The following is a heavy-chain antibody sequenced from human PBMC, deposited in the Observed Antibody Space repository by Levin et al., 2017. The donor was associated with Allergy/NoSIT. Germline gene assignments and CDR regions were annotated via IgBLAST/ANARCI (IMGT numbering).Heavy chain of an antibody. CDR2: ISGSGSST. V-gene: IGHV3-23*01. D-gene: IGHD2-21*02. CDR1: GFTFNTFG. Sequence: PGGSLRLSCAASGFTFNTFGMTWVRQAPGKGLEWVSVISGSGSSTYYADSVKGRFTISRDNSKNRLYLQMDSLRAEDTAIYYCAKDRNRMRLVVTAIDYWGQGTLVTVSS. J-gene: IGHJ4*02. CDR3: AKDRNRMRLVVTAIDY.